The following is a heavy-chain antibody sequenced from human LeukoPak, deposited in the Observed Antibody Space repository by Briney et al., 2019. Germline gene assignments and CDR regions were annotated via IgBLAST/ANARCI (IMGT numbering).Heavy chain of an antibody. V-gene: IGHV4-31*03. D-gene: IGHD3-3*01. J-gene: IGHJ6*02. CDR1: GGSISSGAYY. CDR2: AHNSGST. CDR3: ARDRYDSYPMDV. Sequence: SQTLFLTCTVSGGSISSGAYYWSWIRQHPGKGLEWIGYAHNSGSTYYNPSLKSRISISVDTSKNQFSLKLSSVTAADTAVYYCARDRYDSYPMDVWGQGTTVTVSS.